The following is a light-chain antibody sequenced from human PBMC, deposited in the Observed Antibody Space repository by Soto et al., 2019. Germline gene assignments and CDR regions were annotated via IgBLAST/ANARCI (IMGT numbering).Light chain of an antibody. CDR1: QNVGID. CDR2: ATS. CDR3: QQYSSSWT. V-gene: IGKV3-20*01. Sequence: EIVMTQSPSTLSVSPGERATLSCRASQNVGIDLAWFQQKPGQAPRLLIYATSSRATGIPGRFSGSGSGTDFTLTISRLEPEDFAVYYCQQYSSSWTFGQGTKVDIK. J-gene: IGKJ1*01.